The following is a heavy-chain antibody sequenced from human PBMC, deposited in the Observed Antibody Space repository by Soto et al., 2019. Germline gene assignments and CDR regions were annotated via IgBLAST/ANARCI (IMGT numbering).Heavy chain of an antibody. CDR3: ARGPYSSGPAFDY. CDR1: GASISSSNW. J-gene: IGHJ4*02. V-gene: IGHV4-4*02. CDR2: IYHSGST. D-gene: IGHD6-19*01. Sequence: ESLSLTCAVSGASISSSNWWSWVRQPPGKGLEWIVEIYHSGSTNYNPSLKSRVTISVDKSKNQFSLKMSSVTAADTAVYYCARGPYSSGPAFDYWGQGTLVTVSS.